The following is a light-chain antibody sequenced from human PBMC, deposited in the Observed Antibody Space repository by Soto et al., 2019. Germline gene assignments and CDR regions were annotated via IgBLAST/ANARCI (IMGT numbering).Light chain of an antibody. CDR1: QSVSNNY. V-gene: IGKV3-20*01. Sequence: EILLTQSPCTLSLSPGERATLSCRASQSVSNNYLAWYQQKPGQAPSLLIYGASNRATGIPDRFSGSGSGTDFTLTISRLEPEAFAVYYCHQYDSWTFGQGTKVDIK. CDR3: HQYDSWT. J-gene: IGKJ1*01. CDR2: GAS.